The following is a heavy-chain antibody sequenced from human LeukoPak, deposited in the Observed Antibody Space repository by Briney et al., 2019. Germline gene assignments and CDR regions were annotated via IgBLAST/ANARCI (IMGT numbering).Heavy chain of an antibody. CDR2: IYYSGST. J-gene: IGHJ4*02. CDR1: GGSISSYY. Sequence: SETLSLTCTVSGGSISSYYWSWIRQPPGKGLEWIGYIYYSGSTNYNPSLKSRVTISVDTSKNQFSLKLSSVTAADTAVYYCARDSRFGLAAAGPSFDYWGQGTLVTVSS. V-gene: IGHV4-59*01. D-gene: IGHD6-13*01. CDR3: ARDSRFGLAAAGPSFDY.